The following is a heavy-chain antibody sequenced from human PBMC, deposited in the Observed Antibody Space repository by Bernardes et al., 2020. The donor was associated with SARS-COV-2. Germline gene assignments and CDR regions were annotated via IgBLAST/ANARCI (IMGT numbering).Heavy chain of an antibody. V-gene: IGHV4-39*01. J-gene: IGHJ6*02. CDR2: IYYIGST. D-gene: IGHD6-19*01. Sequence: SETLSLTCTVSGDSIGSSGYYWGWIRQPPGKGLEWIGSIYYIGSTSYNPSLKSRVTISVDTSKNQFSLKLNSVTAADTAVYFCARHTTPTRYTSGWYDVGYYGMDVWSQGTTVTVSS. CDR3: ARHTTPTRYTSGWYDVGYYGMDV. CDR1: GDSIGSSGYY.